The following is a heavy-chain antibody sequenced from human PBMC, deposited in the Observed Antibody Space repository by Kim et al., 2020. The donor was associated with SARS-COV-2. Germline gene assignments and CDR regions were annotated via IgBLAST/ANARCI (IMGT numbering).Heavy chain of an antibody. CDR1: GFTFSSYW. D-gene: IGHD6-19*01. V-gene: IGHV3-7*01. CDR3: ARVGYSSGWYYGYYYYYGMDV. CDR2: IKQDGSEK. J-gene: IGHJ6*02. Sequence: GGSLRLSCAASGFTFSSYWMSWVRQVPGKGLEWVANIKQDGSEKYYVDSVKGRFTISRDNAKNSLYLQMNSLRAEDTAVYYCARVGYSSGWYYGYYYYYGMDVWGQGTTVTVSS.